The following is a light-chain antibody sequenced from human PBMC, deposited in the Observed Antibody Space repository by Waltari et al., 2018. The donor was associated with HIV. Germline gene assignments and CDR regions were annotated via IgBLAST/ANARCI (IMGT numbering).Light chain of an antibody. CDR2: DAS. CDR3: QLRSSWPPS. V-gene: IGKV3-11*01. J-gene: IGKJ4*01. Sequence: EIVLTQSPATLSLSPGERATLSCRASQRVGNYLAWYQQRPGQAPRLLIYDASNRATGIPARFSGSGSGTDFTLTISSLEPEDFAVYFCQLRSSWPPSFGGGSKVEVK. CDR1: QRVGNY.